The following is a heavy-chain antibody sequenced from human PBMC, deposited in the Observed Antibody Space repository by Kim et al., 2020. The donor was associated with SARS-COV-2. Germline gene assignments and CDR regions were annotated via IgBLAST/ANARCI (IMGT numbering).Heavy chain of an antibody. V-gene: IGHV1-46*01. J-gene: IGHJ3*02. D-gene: IGHD3-22*01. Sequence: ASVKVSCKASGYTFTSYYMHWVRQAPGQGLEWMGIINPSGGSTSYAQKFQGRVTMTRDTSTSTVYMELSSLRSEDTAVYYCARDLDYYDSSGLGDAFDIWGQGTMVTVSS. CDR2: INPSGGST. CDR1: GYTFTSYY. CDR3: ARDLDYYDSSGLGDAFDI.